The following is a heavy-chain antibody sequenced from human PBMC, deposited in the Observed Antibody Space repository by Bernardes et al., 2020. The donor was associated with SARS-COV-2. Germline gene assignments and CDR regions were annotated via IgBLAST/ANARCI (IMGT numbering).Heavy chain of an antibody. D-gene: IGHD3-10*01. V-gene: IGHV4-34*01. CDR1: GGSFSGYY. Sequence: SETLSLTCAVYGGSFSGYYWSWIRQPPGKGLEWIGEINHSGSTNYNPSLKSRVTISVDTSKNQFSLKLSSVTAADTAVYYCARARPGSGHWGQGTLVTVSS. CDR2: INHSGST. CDR3: ARARPGSGH. J-gene: IGHJ4*02.